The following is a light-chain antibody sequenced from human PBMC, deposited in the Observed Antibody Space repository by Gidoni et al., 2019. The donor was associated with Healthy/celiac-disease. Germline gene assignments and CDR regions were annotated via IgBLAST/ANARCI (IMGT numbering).Light chain of an antibody. Sequence: EIVLTQSPATLSLSPGERATLSCRASQSVSSYVACYQQKPGQAPRLLIYDASNRATGIPARFSGSGSGTDFTLTISSLEPEDFAVYYCQQRSNWPLTFXGXTKVEIK. CDR2: DAS. V-gene: IGKV3-11*01. CDR3: QQRSNWPLT. J-gene: IGKJ4*01. CDR1: QSVSSY.